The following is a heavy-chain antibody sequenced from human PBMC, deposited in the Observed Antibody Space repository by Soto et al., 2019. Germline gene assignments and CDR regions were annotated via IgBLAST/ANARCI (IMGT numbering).Heavy chain of an antibody. V-gene: IGHV4-30-4*01. J-gene: IGHJ4*02. Sequence: QVQLQESGPGLVKPSQTLSLTCSVSGDSISGGDYYWSWIRQPPGEALEWIGHIHYSGSTYYNASFKSRRTISLDTSKNEFSLNLSSVTAADTAVYYCARDQRALRYFDYWGQGTLVTVSS. CDR2: IHYSGST. CDR1: GDSISGGDYY. CDR3: ARDQRALRYFDY.